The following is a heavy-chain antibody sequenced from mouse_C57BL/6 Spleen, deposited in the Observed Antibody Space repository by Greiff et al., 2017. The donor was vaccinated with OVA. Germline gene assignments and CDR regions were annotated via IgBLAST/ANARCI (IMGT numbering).Heavy chain of an antibody. CDR1: GYAFSSYW. CDR3: ARPNYDGGDYYAMDY. D-gene: IGHD2-4*01. CDR2: IYPGDGDT. J-gene: IGHJ4*01. Sequence: QVQLKQSGAELVKPGASVKISCKASGYAFSSYWMNWVKQRPGKGLEWIGQIYPGDGDTNYNGKFKGKATLTADKSSSTAYMQLSSLTSEDSAVYFCARPNYDGGDYYAMDYWGQGTSVTVSS. V-gene: IGHV1-80*01.